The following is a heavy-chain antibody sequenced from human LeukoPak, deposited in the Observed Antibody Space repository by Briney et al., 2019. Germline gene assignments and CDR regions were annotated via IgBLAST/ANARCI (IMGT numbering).Heavy chain of an antibody. D-gene: IGHD3-10*01. Sequence: GGSLRLSCAAPGFTLSSYWMSWVRQAPGKGLEWVANIKQDGSEKYYVDSVKGRFTISRDNAKNSLYLQMNSLRAEDTAVYYCAREEHGSGVDAFDIWGQGTMVTVSS. J-gene: IGHJ3*02. CDR2: IKQDGSEK. CDR3: AREEHGSGVDAFDI. CDR1: GFTLSSYW. V-gene: IGHV3-7*01.